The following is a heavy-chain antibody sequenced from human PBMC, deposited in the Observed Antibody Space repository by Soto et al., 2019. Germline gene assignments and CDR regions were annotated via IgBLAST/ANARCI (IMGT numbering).Heavy chain of an antibody. J-gene: IGHJ5*02. CDR1: GYTFTSYG. Sequence: ASVKVSCKASGYTFTSYGISWVRQAPGRGLEWMGWISAYNGNTNYAQKLQGRVTMTTDTSTSTAYMELRSLRSDDTAVYYCARTPRYGSGSNWFDPWGQGTLVTVSS. CDR3: ARTPRYGSGSNWFDP. D-gene: IGHD3-10*01. V-gene: IGHV1-18*04. CDR2: ISAYNGNT.